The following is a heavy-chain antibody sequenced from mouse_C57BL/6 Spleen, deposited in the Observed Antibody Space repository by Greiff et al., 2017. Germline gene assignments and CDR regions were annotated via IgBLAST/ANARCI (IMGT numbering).Heavy chain of an antibody. V-gene: IGHV1-64*01. CDR3: ARRGTTVVANYFDY. J-gene: IGHJ2*01. Sequence: QVQLQQSGAELVKPGASVKLSCKASGYTFTSYWMHWVKQRPGQGLEWIGMIHPNSGSTNYNEKFKSKATLTVDKSSSTAYMQLSSLTSEDSAVYYCARRGTTVVANYFDYWGQGTTLTVSS. CDR1: GYTFTSYW. CDR2: IHPNSGST. D-gene: IGHD1-1*01.